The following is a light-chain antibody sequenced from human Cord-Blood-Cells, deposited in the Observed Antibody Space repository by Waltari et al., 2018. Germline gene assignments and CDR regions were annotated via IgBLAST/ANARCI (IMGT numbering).Light chain of an antibody. Sequence: DIQMTQSPSTLSASVGDRVTITCQASQDISNYLNWYQQKPGKSPKLLIYDASNLETGVPSMFSGSGSGTDFTFTISSLQPEEIATYYCQQYDNLPYSFGQGTKLEIK. CDR1: QDISNY. CDR2: DAS. CDR3: QQYDNLPYS. J-gene: IGKJ2*03. V-gene: IGKV1-33*01.